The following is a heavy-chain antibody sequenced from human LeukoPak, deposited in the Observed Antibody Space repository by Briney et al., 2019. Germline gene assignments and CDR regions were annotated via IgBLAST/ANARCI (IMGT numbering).Heavy chain of an antibody. V-gene: IGHV4-39*07. Sequence: SETLSLTCTVSGDSINSGSYSWSWIRQPPGKGLEWIGEINHSGSTNYNPSLKSRVTISVDTSKNQFSLKLSSVTAADTAVYYCARGRREVVAATYNWFDPWGQGTLVTVSS. CDR1: GDSINSGSYS. CDR2: INHSGST. J-gene: IGHJ5*02. D-gene: IGHD2-15*01. CDR3: ARGRREVVAATYNWFDP.